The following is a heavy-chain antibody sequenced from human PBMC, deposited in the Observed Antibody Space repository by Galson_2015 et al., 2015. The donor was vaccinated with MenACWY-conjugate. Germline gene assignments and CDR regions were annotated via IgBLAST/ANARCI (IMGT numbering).Heavy chain of an antibody. V-gene: IGHV1-46*01. CDR3: ARVGYCSSPTCYLAFFDY. CDR1: GYTFSSYH. J-gene: IGHJ4*02. Sequence: SVKVSCKASGYTFSSYHMHWVRQAPGQGLEWMGIINPSGGGTSSAQKFQGRVTMTRDTSTSTVYMELSSLRSEDTAVYYCARVGYCSSPTCYLAFFDYWGRGTLVTVSS. CDR2: INPSGGGT. D-gene: IGHD2-2*01.